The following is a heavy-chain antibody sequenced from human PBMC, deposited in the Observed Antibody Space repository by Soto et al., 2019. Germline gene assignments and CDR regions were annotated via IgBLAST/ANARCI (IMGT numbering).Heavy chain of an antibody. CDR3: ARAPLVLTRSYFDS. D-gene: IGHD3-9*01. CDR1: DGSISNFY. Sequence: PSETLSLTCTVSDGSISNFYWSWIRQPPGKGLEWIGYISSSGNTNCNPSLKSRVSISVDTSKNQFSLNLTSVTAADTAVYYCARAPLVLTRSYFDSWGQGTPLTVSS. V-gene: IGHV4-59*01. CDR2: ISSSGNT. J-gene: IGHJ4*02.